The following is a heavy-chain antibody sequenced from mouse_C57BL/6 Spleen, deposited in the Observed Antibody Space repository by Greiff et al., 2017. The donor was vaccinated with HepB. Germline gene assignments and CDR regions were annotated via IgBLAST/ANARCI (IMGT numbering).Heavy chain of an antibody. CDR3: ARSYGTSGDYFDY. CDR2: INPYNGDT. D-gene: IGHD1-1*01. CDR1: GYSFTGYF. Sequence: EVQGVESGPELVKPGDSVKISCKASGYSFTGYFMNWVMQSHGKSLEWIGRINPYNGDTFYNQKFKGKATLTVDKSSSTAHMELRSLTSEDSAVYYCARSYGTSGDYFDYWGQGTTLTVSS. J-gene: IGHJ2*01. V-gene: IGHV1-20*01.